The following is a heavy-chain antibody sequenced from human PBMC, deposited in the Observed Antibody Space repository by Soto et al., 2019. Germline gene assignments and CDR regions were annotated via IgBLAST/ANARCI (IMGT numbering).Heavy chain of an antibody. Sequence: QVQLQESGPGLVKPSETLSLTCTVSGGSISSYYWSWIRQPPGKGLEWIGYIYYSGSTNYNPSLKSRVTISVDTSKNQFSLKLSSVTAADTAVYYCARRRGYCSSTSCLYYYYYMDVWGKGTTVTVSS. J-gene: IGHJ6*03. V-gene: IGHV4-59*08. D-gene: IGHD2-2*01. CDR1: GGSISSYY. CDR2: IYYSGST. CDR3: ARRRGYCSSTSCLYYYYYMDV.